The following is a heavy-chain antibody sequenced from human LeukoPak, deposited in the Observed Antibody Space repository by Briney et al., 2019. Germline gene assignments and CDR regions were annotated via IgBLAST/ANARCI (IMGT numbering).Heavy chain of an antibody. J-gene: IGHJ3*02. CDR2: IYHSGST. CDR3: ARRGRYDAFDI. Sequence: SETLSLTCTVSGGSISSGGYYWSWIRQPPGKGLEWIGYIYHSGSTYYNPSLKSRVTISVDRSKNQFSLKLSSVTAADTAVYYCARRGRYDAFDIWGQGTMVTVSS. CDR1: GGSISSGGYY. V-gene: IGHV4-30-2*01. D-gene: IGHD3-9*01.